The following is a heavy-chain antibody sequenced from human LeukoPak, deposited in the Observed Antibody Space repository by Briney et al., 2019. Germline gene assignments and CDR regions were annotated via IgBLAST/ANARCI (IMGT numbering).Heavy chain of an antibody. V-gene: IGHV3-7*01. CDR2: IKEDGSEK. D-gene: IGHD6-25*01. CDR3: AREARQRGGFDY. CDR1: GFTFSSYW. J-gene: IGHJ4*02. Sequence: GGALRLSCEASGFTFSSYWMSWVRQAPGKGLEWVANIKEDGSEKYYVNSVKGRFTLSRDNAKNSLYLQMNSLRAEDTALYYCAREARQRGGFDYWGQGTLVTVSS.